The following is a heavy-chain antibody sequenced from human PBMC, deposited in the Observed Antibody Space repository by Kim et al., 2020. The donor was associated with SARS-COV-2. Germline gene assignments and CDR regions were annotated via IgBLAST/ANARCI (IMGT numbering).Heavy chain of an antibody. V-gene: IGHV1-8*01. Sequence: YSKKYQGSVTLSRNTAKSTVYMEMGSLRSEDTASYYCARARGPPVPPLDYWGQGTLVTVSS. CDR3: ARARGPPVPPLDY. J-gene: IGHJ4*02.